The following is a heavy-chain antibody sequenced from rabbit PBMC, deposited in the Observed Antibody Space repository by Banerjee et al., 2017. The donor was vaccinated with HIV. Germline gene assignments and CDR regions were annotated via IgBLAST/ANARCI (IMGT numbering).Heavy chain of an antibody. D-gene: IGHD8-1*01. CDR1: GFSLSSYD. V-gene: IGHV1S40*01. J-gene: IGHJ4*01. Sequence: QSLEESGGGLVKPGASLTLTCTASGFSLSSYDMCWVRQAPGKGLEWTACIYTGSGGTYYASWAKGRFTISKTSSTTVDLKMTSLTAADTATYFCARSGNTDYSYFNLWGPGTLVTVS. CDR3: ARSGNTDYSYFNL. CDR2: IYTGSGGT.